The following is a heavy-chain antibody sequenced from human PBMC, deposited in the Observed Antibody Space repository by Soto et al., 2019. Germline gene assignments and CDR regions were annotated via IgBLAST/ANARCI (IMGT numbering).Heavy chain of an antibody. D-gene: IGHD5-12*01. Sequence: QVPLQQWGAGLLKPSETLSLTCAVYGGSFSGYYWSWIRQPPGKGLEWIGEINHSGSTNYNPSLKSRVTISVDTSKNQFSLKLSSVTAADTAVYYCAAMDIVATIGGWGQGTLVTVSS. CDR2: INHSGST. V-gene: IGHV4-34*01. CDR1: GGSFSGYY. J-gene: IGHJ4*02. CDR3: AAMDIVATIGG.